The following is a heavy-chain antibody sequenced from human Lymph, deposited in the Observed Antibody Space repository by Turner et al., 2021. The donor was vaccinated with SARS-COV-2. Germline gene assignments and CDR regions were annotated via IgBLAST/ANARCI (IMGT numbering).Heavy chain of an antibody. Sequence: QVQLVASGGGVVQPGRSLRLSCAASGFTFSSDGMHWVRQAPGKGLEWVAVRWYDESNKYYADPVKGRFTISRDNSKNTLYLQMNSLRAEDTAVYYCARDLRFGELPAADHWGQGTLVTVSS. CDR2: RWYDESNK. CDR3: ARDLRFGELPAADH. V-gene: IGHV3-33*01. D-gene: IGHD3-10*01. CDR1: GFTFSSDG. J-gene: IGHJ4*02.